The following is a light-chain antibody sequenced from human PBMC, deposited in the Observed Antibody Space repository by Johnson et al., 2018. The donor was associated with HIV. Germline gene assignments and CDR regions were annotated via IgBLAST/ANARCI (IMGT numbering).Light chain of an antibody. V-gene: IGLV1-51*02. CDR2: ENN. CDR3: GTWDNSLNPAYV. Sequence: QSVLTQPPSVSAAPGQKVTISCSGSSSNIGNNYVSWYQHLPGTAPKLLICENNKRPSGIPDRFSGSKSGTSATLGITGLQTGDEADYYCGTWDNSLNPAYVFGTGTKVTVL. J-gene: IGLJ1*01. CDR1: SSNIGNNY.